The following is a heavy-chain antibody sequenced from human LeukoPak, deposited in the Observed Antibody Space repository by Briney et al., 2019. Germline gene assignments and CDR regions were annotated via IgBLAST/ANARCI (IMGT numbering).Heavy chain of an antibody. J-gene: IGHJ4*02. Sequence: PSETLSLTCTVSGGSISSYYWSWIRQPPGKGLEWIGYIYYSGGTNYNPSLKSRVTISVDTSKNQFSLKLSSVTAADTAVYYCARDQRWLQFDYWGQGTLVTVSS. CDR1: GGSISSYY. D-gene: IGHD5-24*01. CDR3: ARDQRWLQFDY. CDR2: IYYSGGT. V-gene: IGHV4-59*01.